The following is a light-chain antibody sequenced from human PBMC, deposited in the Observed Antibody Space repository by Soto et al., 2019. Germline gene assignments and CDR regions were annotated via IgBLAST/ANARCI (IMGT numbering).Light chain of an antibody. CDR2: AAS. J-gene: IGKJ2*01. CDR3: QQSYSTPYT. Sequence: IQMTQYPSSLSASVGDRVTITCRASQSISTYLNWYQQKPGKAPKLLIYAASSLQSGVPSRFSGSGSGTDFTLTIRSLQPEDFATYYCQQSYSTPYTFGQGTKVDIK. V-gene: IGKV1-39*01. CDR1: QSISTY.